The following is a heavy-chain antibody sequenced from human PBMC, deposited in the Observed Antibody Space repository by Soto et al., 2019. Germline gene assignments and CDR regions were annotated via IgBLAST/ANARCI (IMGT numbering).Heavy chain of an antibody. D-gene: IGHD1-1*01. Sequence: GESLKISCAASGFTFSSYAMSWVRQAPVKGLEWVSAISGSGGDTYYADSVKGRFTISRDNSKNTLYLQVNSLRAEDTAVYYCAKFPKMQNDPREYFDYWGQGTLVTVYS. CDR2: ISGSGGDT. CDR3: AKFPKMQNDPREYFDY. J-gene: IGHJ4*02. V-gene: IGHV3-23*01. CDR1: GFTFSSYA.